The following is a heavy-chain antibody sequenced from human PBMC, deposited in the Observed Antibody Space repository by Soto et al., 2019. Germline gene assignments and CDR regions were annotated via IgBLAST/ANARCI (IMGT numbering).Heavy chain of an antibody. CDR2: INADGGTT. CDR1: GFTLSSYW. D-gene: IGHD6-6*01. CDR3: ARPQFSSLTYCLDV. V-gene: IGHV3-74*01. Sequence: EVQLVESGGGLVQPGGSLTLSCVASGFTLSSYWMHWVRQAPGKGLVWVSRINADGGTTYYVDSVRGRFTASRDNAKNTVYLPMNSLTADDTAVYYCARPQFSSLTYCLDVWGKGTAVTVSS. J-gene: IGHJ6*03.